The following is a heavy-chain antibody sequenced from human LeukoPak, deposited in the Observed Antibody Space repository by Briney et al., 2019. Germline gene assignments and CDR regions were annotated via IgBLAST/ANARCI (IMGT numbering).Heavy chain of an antibody. V-gene: IGHV4-61*02. J-gene: IGHJ3*02. CDR3: ARPIGGTITAFDI. CDR1: GGSISSGSYY. Sequence: TLSLTCTVSGGSISSGSYYWSWIRQPAGKGLEWIGRIYTSGSTNYNPSLKSRVTISVDTSKNQFSLKLSSVTAADTAVYYCARPIGGTITAFDIWGQGTMVTVSS. D-gene: IGHD2-8*01. CDR2: IYTSGST.